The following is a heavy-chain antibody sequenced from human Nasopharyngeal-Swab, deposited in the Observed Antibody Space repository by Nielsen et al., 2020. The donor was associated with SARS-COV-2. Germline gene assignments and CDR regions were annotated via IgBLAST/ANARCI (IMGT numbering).Heavy chain of an antibody. J-gene: IGHJ4*02. CDR1: GFTFISYA. D-gene: IGHD3-16*01. Sequence: GGSLRLSCAASGFTFISYAMSWVRQAPGKGLEWVSVIYSGGSSTYYPDSVKGRFTISRDNSKNTLYLQMNSLRAEDTAVYYCAKPPGDYVWGSYYFDYWGQGTLVTVSS. V-gene: IGHV3-23*03. CDR2: IYSGGSST. CDR3: AKPPGDYVWGSYYFDY.